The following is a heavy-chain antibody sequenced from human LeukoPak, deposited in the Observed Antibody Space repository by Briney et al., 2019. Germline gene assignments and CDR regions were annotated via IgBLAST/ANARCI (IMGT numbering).Heavy chain of an antibody. CDR3: ARRYCSGGSCYSSLDY. D-gene: IGHD2-15*01. J-gene: IGHJ4*02. CDR1: GGSISSYY. V-gene: IGHV4-59*08. Sequence: SETLSLTCTVSGGSISSYYWSWIRQPPGKGLEWIGYIYYSGSTNYNPSLKSRVTISVDTSKNQFSLKLSSATAADTAVYYCARRYCSGGSCYSSLDYWGQGSLVTVSS. CDR2: IYYSGST.